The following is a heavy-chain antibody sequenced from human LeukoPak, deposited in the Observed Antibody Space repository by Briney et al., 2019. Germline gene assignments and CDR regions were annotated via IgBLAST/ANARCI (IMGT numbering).Heavy chain of an antibody. D-gene: IGHD2-15*01. CDR3: ASPLGYCSGGRCGY. CDR1: GYTFTGYY. V-gene: IGHV1-2*06. Sequence: ASVKVSCKASGYTFTGYYMHWVRQAPGQGLEWMGRINPNSGGTNHAQKFQGRVTMYRDTSISTAYMELSRLRCDDTAVYYCASPLGYCSGGRCGYWGQGTLVTVSS. CDR2: INPNSGGT. J-gene: IGHJ4*02.